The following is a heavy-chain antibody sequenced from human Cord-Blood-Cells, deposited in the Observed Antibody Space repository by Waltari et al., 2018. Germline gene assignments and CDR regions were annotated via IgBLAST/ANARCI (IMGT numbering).Heavy chain of an antibody. J-gene: IGHJ3*02. CDR3: ARAINSSGYYAFDI. D-gene: IGHD3-22*01. V-gene: IGHV4-4*07. CDR1: GGSIRSYY. CDR2: IYTSGST. Sequence: QVQLQESGPGLVKPSETLSLTCTFPGGSIRSYYWSWIRQPAGKGLEWIGRIYTSGSTNYNPALKSRVTMSVDTSKNQFSLKLSSVTAADTAVYYCARAINSSGYYAFDIWGQGTMVTVSS.